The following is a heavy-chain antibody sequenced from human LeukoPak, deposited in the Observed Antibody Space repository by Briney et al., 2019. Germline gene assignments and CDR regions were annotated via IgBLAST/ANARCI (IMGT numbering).Heavy chain of an antibody. V-gene: IGHV3-21*04. CDR3: AKDLWGSISSTWYRGAEYFQD. D-gene: IGHD6-13*01. Sequence: GGSLRLSCAASGFTFSSYSMNWVRQAPGKGLEWVSSISGSNSYIYYADSMKGRFTISRDNAKNSLYLQMNSLRAEDTALYYCAKDLWGSISSTWYRGAEYFQDWGQGTLATVSS. CDR2: ISGSNSYI. CDR1: GFTFSSYS. J-gene: IGHJ1*01.